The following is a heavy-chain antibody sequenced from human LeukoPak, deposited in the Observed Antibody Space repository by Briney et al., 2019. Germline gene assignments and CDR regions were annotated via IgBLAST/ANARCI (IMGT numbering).Heavy chain of an antibody. CDR3: AREGSYSSSSPFDY. V-gene: IGHV4-59*01. Sequence: PSETLSLTCTVSGGSISRYYWSWIRQPPGKGLEWIGYIYYSGSTNYNPSLKSRVTISVDTSKNQFSLNLSSVTAADTAVYYCAREGSYSSSSPFDYWGQGTLVTVSS. CDR1: GGSISRYY. D-gene: IGHD6-6*01. CDR2: IYYSGST. J-gene: IGHJ4*02.